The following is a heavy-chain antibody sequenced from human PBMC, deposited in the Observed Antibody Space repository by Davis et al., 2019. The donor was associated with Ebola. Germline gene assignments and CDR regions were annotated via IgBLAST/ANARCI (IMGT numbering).Heavy chain of an antibody. CDR1: GLTFSNYW. Sequence: GESLKISCAASGLTFSNYWMSWVRQAPGKGLEWVANIKEDGSEKYYVDSVKGRFTISRDNGKNTLNLQMNSLRAEDTAVYYCVKEASAFDVWGQGTMVTVSS. J-gene: IGHJ3*01. CDR2: IKEDGSEK. CDR3: VKEASAFDV. V-gene: IGHV3-7*01.